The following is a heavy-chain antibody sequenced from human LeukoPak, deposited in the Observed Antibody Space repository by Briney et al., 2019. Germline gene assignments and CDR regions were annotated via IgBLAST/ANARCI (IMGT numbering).Heavy chain of an antibody. D-gene: IGHD5-18*01. Sequence: ASVKVSCKASGYTFTSYGISWVRQAPGQGLKWMGWISAYNGNTNYAQKLQGRVTMTTDTSTSTAYMELRILRSDDTAVYYCARDRGYLRRVVIRFNYFDFWGQGRLVTVSS. CDR1: GYTFTSYG. J-gene: IGHJ4*02. V-gene: IGHV1-18*01. CDR3: ARDRGYLRRVVIRFNYFDF. CDR2: ISAYNGNT.